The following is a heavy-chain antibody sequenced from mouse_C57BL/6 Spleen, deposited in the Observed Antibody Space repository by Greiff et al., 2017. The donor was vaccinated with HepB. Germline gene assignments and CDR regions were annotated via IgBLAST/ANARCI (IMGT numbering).Heavy chain of an antibody. CDR2: IDPSDSYT. V-gene: IGHV1-59*01. J-gene: IGHJ2*01. CDR1: GYTFTSYW. D-gene: IGHD1-1*01. CDR3: VGIITTVGGGDY. Sequence: QVQLQQPGAELVRPGTSVKLSCKASGYTFTSYWMHWVKQRPGQGLEWIGVIDPSDSYTNYNQKFKGKATLTVDTSSSTAYMQLSSLTSEDSAVYYCVGIITTVGGGDYWGQGTTLTVSS.